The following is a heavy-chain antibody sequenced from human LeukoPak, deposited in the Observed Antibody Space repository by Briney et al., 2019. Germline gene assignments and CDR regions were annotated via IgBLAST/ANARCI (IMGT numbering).Heavy chain of an antibody. CDR3: ASVSVTSAFDI. V-gene: IGHV3-30-3*01. CDR1: GFTFSNYA. J-gene: IGHJ3*02. CDR2: ISYDGTNK. D-gene: IGHD4-17*01. Sequence: GGSLRLSCAASGFTFSNYAMHWVRQAPGKGLEWVAVISYDGTNKYYADSVKGRFTISRDNSQNTLYLRMNSLRVEDTAVYYCASVSVTSAFDIWGQGTMVTVSS.